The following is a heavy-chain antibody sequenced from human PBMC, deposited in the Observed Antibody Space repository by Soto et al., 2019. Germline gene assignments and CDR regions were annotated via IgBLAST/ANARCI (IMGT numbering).Heavy chain of an antibody. V-gene: IGHV3-23*01. D-gene: IGHD1-1*01. CDR3: AKDRHDYYYYYYGMDV. J-gene: IGHJ6*02. Sequence: GGSLRLSCAASGFTFSSYAMSWVRQAPGKGLEWVSAISGSGGSTYYADSVKGRFTISRDNSKNTLYLQMNSLRAEDTAVYYCAKDRHDYYYYYYGMDVWGQGTTVTVSS. CDR1: GFTFSSYA. CDR2: ISGSGGST.